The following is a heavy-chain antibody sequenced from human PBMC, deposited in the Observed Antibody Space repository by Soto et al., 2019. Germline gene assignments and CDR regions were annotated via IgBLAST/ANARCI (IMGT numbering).Heavy chain of an antibody. D-gene: IGHD3-10*01. CDR3: AQYPMVLGVSALSD. J-gene: IGHJ4*02. CDR1: GFTFSSYA. CDR2: ISGSGGST. Sequence: EVQLLESGGGLVQPGGSLRLSCAASGFTFSSYAMSWVRQAPGKGLEWVSAISGSGGSTYYADSVKGRFTISRDNSKNTLYLQMNSLRAEDTAVYSCAQYPMVLGVSALSDWGQGALLSV. V-gene: IGHV3-23*01.